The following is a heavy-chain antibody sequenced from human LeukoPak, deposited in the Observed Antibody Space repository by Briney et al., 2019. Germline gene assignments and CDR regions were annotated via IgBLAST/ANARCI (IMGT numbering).Heavy chain of an antibody. D-gene: IGHD3-9*01. CDR1: GGSISSGDYY. CDR3: ARRDWLLSFDY. CDR2: IFYSGST. Sequence: SETLSLTCTVSGGSISSGDYYWSWICQPPGKGLEWIGHIFYSGSTNYNPSLKSRVTISVDTSKNQFSLKLSSVTAADTAVYYCARRDWLLSFDYWGQGTLVTVSS. J-gene: IGHJ4*02. V-gene: IGHV4-30-4*01.